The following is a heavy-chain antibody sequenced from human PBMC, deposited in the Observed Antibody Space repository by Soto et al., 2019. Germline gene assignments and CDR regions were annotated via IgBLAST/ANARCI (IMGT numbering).Heavy chain of an antibody. CDR3: ARESAAADGHDY. D-gene: IGHD6-13*01. CDR1: GGTFSSYT. V-gene: IGHV1-69*04. CDR2: IIPILGIA. J-gene: IGHJ4*02. Sequence: GASLKVSCKASGGTFSSYTISWVRQAPGQGLEWMGRIIPILGIANYAQKFQGRVTITADKSTSTAYMELSSLRSEDTAVYYCARESAAADGHDYWGQGPLVTVSS.